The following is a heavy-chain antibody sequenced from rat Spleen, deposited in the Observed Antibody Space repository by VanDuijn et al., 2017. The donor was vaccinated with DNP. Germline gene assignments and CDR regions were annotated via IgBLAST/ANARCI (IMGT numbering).Heavy chain of an antibody. CDR3: ARLGGD. D-gene: IGHD5-1*01. Sequence: EVQLVESGGGLVQPGRSLKFSCAASGFTFSDYAMAWVRQAPTKGLEWVASISYDVSNTYYRDSVKGRFTISRDNAKSTLYLQMDSLRSEDTATYYCARLGGDWGQGVMVTVSS. J-gene: IGHJ2*01. CDR2: ISYDVSNT. CDR1: GFTFSDYA. V-gene: IGHV5-17*01.